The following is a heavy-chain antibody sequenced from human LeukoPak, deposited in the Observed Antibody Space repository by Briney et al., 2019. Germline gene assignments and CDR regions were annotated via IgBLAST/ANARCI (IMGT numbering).Heavy chain of an antibody. V-gene: IGHV3-21*01. CDR3: ARALEPPYYYDSSGYIL. CDR2: ISSSSSYI. D-gene: IGHD3-22*01. CDR1: GFTFSSYS. J-gene: IGHJ4*02. Sequence: GGSLRLSCAASGFTFSSYSMNWVRQAPGKGLEWVSSISSSSSYIYYADSVKGRFTISRDNAKNSLYLQMNSLRAEDTAVYYCARALEPPYYYDSSGYILWGQGTLVTVSS.